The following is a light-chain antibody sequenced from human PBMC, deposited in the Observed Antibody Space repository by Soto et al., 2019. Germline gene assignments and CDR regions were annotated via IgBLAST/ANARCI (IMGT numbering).Light chain of an antibody. CDR1: SSDVGAYNY. Sequence: QSALTQPRSVSGSPGQSVTISCTGTSSDVGAYNYVSWYQQHPGKAPKLMIYDVSKRPSGVPDRFSGSKSGNTASLTISGLQADDEADYYCCSYAGRYTYVFGTGTKLTVL. J-gene: IGLJ1*01. V-gene: IGLV2-11*01. CDR3: CSYAGRYTYV. CDR2: DVS.